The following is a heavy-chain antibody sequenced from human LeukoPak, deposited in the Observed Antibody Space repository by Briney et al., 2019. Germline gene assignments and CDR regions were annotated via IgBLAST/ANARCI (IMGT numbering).Heavy chain of an antibody. J-gene: IGHJ3*02. Sequence: PGGSLRLSCAASGFTFGTYAMSWVRQAPGKGLEWVSAISDRGGSTYYADSVKGRFTISRDNSKNTLYLQMNSLRAEDTAVYYCAKDKRSNWYGSRTFDIWGQGTMVTVSS. CDR3: AKDKRSNWYGSRTFDI. V-gene: IGHV3-23*01. CDR1: GFTFGTYA. CDR2: ISDRGGST. D-gene: IGHD6-13*01.